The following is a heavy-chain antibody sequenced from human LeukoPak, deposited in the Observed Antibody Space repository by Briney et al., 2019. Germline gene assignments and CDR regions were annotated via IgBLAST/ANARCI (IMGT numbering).Heavy chain of an antibody. J-gene: IGHJ6*02. Sequence: SQTLSLTCTVSGVSLSSGDYYWRWIRQPPGTGLEWIGYIYYSGRTYYNPSLKSRVTISADTSKNQFSLKLSSVTAADTAVYYCARDRGNYYGSGSYEKVLDVWGQGTTVTVSS. D-gene: IGHD3-10*01. CDR2: IYYSGRT. CDR3: ARDRGNYYGSGSYEKVLDV. CDR1: GVSLSSGDYY. V-gene: IGHV4-30-4*08.